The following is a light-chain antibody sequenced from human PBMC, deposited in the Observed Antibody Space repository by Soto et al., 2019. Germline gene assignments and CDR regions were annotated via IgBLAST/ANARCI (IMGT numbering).Light chain of an antibody. Sequence: DIQMTQSPSTLSASVGDRVTITCRASQCIDSGLAWYQQKPGKAPKLLIYKASTLESGVPLRFSGSGSGTEFTLTITSLQPDDFATYYCQQYHFFWTFGQGTRVEIK. CDR3: QQYHFFWT. CDR1: QCIDSG. CDR2: KAS. J-gene: IGKJ1*01. V-gene: IGKV1-5*03.